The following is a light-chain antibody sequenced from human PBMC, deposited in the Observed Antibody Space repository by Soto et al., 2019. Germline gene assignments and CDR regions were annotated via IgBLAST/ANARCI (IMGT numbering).Light chain of an antibody. V-gene: IGLV1-44*01. Sequence: QSVLTQPPSASGTPGQRVTISCSGSSSNIGSNTVNWYQQLPGTAPKLLIYSNNQRPSGVPDRFSGSKPGTSASLAISGLQSEDEADYYCAAWDDSLNGAYVFGTGTKGTVL. J-gene: IGLJ1*01. CDR2: SNN. CDR3: AAWDDSLNGAYV. CDR1: SSNIGSNT.